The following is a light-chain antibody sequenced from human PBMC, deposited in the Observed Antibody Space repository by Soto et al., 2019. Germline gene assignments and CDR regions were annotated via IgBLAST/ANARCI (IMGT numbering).Light chain of an antibody. CDR1: QSVSSY. J-gene: IGKJ4*01. CDR2: DAS. Sequence: EIVLTQSPATLSLSPGERATLSCSASQSVSSYLAWYQQKPGQAPRLLIYDASNRATGIPARFSGSGSGTDVTLTISSLEPEDFAVYYCQQRSNCPLTFGGGTKVEIK. V-gene: IGKV3-11*01. CDR3: QQRSNCPLT.